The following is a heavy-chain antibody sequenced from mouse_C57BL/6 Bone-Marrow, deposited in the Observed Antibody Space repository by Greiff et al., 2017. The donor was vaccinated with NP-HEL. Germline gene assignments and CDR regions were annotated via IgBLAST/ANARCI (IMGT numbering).Heavy chain of an antibody. D-gene: IGHD1-1*01. Sequence: VKLMESGAELVKPGASVKLSCKASGYTFTEYTIHWVKQRSGQGLEWIGWFYPGSGSIKYNEKFKDKATLTADKSSSTVYMELSRLTSEDSAVYFCARHEVRDYGSSYFDYWGQGTTLTVSS. CDR3: ARHEVRDYGSSYFDY. CDR1: GYTFTEYT. V-gene: IGHV1-62-2*01. J-gene: IGHJ2*01. CDR2: FYPGSGSI.